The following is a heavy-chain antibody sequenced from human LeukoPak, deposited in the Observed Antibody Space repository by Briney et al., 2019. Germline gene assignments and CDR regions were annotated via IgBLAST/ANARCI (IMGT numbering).Heavy chain of an antibody. D-gene: IGHD3-22*01. CDR2: IYYSGST. J-gene: IGHJ4*02. CDR1: GGSISSYY. Sequence: SETLSLTCTVSGGSISSYYWSWIRQPPGKGLEWIGYIYYSGSTYYNPSLKSRVTISVDTSKNQFSLKLSSVTAADTAVYYCAILGSSGYYFDYWGQGTLVTVSS. CDR3: AILGSSGYYFDY. V-gene: IGHV4-59*12.